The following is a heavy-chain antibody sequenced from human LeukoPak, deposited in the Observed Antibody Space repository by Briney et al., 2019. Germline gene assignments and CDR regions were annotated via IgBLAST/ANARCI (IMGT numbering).Heavy chain of an antibody. V-gene: IGHV4-59*01. CDR2: IYYSGST. J-gene: IGHJ3*02. Sequence: PSETLSLTCTVSGGSISSYYWSWIRQPPGKGLEWIGYIYYSGSTNYNPSLKSRVTISVDTSKNQFSLKLSSVTAADTAVYYCARTTGYISVGHDFDIWGQGTMVTVSS. D-gene: IGHD6-19*01. CDR1: GGSISSYY. CDR3: ARTTGYISVGHDFDI.